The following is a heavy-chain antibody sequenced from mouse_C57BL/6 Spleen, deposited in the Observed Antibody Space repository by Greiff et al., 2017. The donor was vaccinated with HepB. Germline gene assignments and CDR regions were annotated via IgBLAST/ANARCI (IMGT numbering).Heavy chain of an antibody. J-gene: IGHJ3*01. D-gene: IGHD2-5*01. CDR2: INPNNGGT. V-gene: IGHV1-22*01. CDR3: ARRYSKGAWFAY. Sequence: EVKLMESGPELVKPGASVKMSCKASGYTFTDYNMHWVKQSHGKSLEWIGYINPNNGGTSYNQKFKGKDTLTVNKSSSTAYMELRSLTSEDSAVYYCARRYSKGAWFAYWGQGTLVTVSA. CDR1: GYTFTDYN.